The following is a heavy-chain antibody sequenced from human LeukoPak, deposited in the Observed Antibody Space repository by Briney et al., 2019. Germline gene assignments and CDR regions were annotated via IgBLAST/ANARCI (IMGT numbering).Heavy chain of an antibody. V-gene: IGHV6-1*01. D-gene: IGHD1-26*01. Sequence: SQTLSLTCATSGDSVSSNSAAWHWIRQSPSRGLEWLGRTYYRSKWYNDYAVVVKSRITINADTSKNQFSLQLDSVTPEDTAVYYCARDRAHSGSYYSFDIWGQGTLVTVSS. CDR3: ARDRAHSGSYYSFDI. CDR1: GDSVSSNSAA. J-gene: IGHJ3*02. CDR2: TYYRSKWYN.